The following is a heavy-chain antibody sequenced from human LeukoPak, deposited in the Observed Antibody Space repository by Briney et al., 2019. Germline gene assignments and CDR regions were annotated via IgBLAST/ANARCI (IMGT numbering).Heavy chain of an antibody. CDR1: GFTVSSNY. CDR3: ARSDYGDYLIPY. V-gene: IGHV3-53*01. J-gene: IGHJ4*02. CDR2: IYSGGST. Sequence: GGSLRLSCAASGFTVSSNYMSWVRQAPGKGLEWVSVIYSGGSTYYADSVKGRFTISRDNAKNTLYLQMNSLRAEDTAVYYCARSDYGDYLIPYWGQGTLVTVSS. D-gene: IGHD4-17*01.